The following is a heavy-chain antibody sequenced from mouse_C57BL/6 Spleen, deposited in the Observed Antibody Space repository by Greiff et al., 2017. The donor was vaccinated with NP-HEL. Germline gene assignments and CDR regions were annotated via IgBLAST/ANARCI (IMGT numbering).Heavy chain of an antibody. CDR2: IDPSDSYT. J-gene: IGHJ3*01. D-gene: IGHD1-1*01. CDR1: GYTFTSYW. V-gene: IGHV1-69*01. Sequence: QVQLKESGAELVMPGASVKLSCKASGYTFTSYWMHWVKQRPGQGLEWIGEIDPSDSYTNYNQKFKGKSTLTVDKSSSTAYMQLSSLTSEDSAVYYCAREGVYGSSPGWFAYWGQGTLVTVSA. CDR3: AREGVYGSSPGWFAY.